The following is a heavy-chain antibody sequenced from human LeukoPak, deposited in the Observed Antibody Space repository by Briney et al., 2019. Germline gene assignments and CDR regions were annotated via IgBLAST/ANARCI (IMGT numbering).Heavy chain of an antibody. J-gene: IGHJ5*01. CDR3: ATHAGTRLPYGFGS. V-gene: IGHV3-11*01. CDR2: ISSSGSTI. Sequence: PGGSLRLSCAASGFTFSDYYMSWIRQAPGKGLEWVSYISSSGSTIYYADSVKGRFTISRDNAKNSLYLQMTGLRAEDTAIYYCATHAGTRLPYGFGSWGQGTLVTVSS. CDR1: GFTFSDYY. D-gene: IGHD6-13*01.